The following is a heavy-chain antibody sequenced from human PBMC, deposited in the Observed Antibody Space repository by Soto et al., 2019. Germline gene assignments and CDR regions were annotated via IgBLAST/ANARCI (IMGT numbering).Heavy chain of an antibody. CDR2: IYYSGST. V-gene: IGHV4-39*01. J-gene: IGHJ5*01. CDR3: ARLIGNSWLDS. Sequence: SETMSLTCAVSGGSISSSRFHWGWIRQPPGKGLEWIGSIYYSGSTYYSPSLKSRVTISVDTSKNQFSLKLSSVTPDDTAVYYCARLIGNSWLDSWGQGTLVTVSS. CDR1: GGSISSSRFH.